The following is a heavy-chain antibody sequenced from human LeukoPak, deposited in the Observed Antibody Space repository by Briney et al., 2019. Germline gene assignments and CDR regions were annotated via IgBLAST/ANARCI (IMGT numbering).Heavy chain of an antibody. V-gene: IGHV3-30*02. CDR2: TRYDGSIT. CDR3: VKDKRDDYDEYYFDY. CDR1: GFTFRSYG. Sequence: GGSLRLSCAASGFTFRSYGMHWVRQAPGKGLEWVAFTRYDGSITYYADSVKGRFSISRDNSKNTLHLQMNSLRAEDTAVYYCVKDKRDDYDEYYFDYWGQGTLVTVPS. J-gene: IGHJ4*02. D-gene: IGHD4-17*01.